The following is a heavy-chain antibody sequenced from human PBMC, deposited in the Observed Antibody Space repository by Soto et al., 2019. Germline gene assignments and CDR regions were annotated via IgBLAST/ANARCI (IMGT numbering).Heavy chain of an antibody. CDR1: GGTFSSYA. V-gene: IGHV1-69*13. J-gene: IGHJ4*02. CDR3: ARDSTPRYDSSGYSFDN. Sequence: SVKVSCKASGGTFSSYAISWVRQAPGQGLEWLGGIIPIFATPNYAQKFQGRVTITADESTSTVYMEMSSLRSEDTAVYYCARDSTPRYDSSGYSFDNWGQGTLVTVSS. D-gene: IGHD3-22*01. CDR2: IIPIFATP.